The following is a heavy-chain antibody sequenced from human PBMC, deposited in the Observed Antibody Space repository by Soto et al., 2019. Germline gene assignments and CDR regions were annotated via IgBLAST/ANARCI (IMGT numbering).Heavy chain of an antibody. Sequence: GGSLRLSCVASGFAFRTYWMHWVRQVPGKGLLWVSRTSTDGSGTGYADSVKGRFTISRDNSKNTLFLQMDSLRAEDTAVYYCVRGDQYGTGSVLFDSWGQGSLVTVSS. D-gene: IGHD3-10*01. CDR3: VRGDQYGTGSVLFDS. CDR1: GFAFRTYW. J-gene: IGHJ4*02. CDR2: TSTDGSGT. V-gene: IGHV3-74*01.